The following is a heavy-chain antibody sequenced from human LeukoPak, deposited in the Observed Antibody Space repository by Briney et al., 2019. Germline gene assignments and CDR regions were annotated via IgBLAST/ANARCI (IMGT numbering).Heavy chain of an antibody. J-gene: IGHJ4*02. CDR2: ISYDGSNK. V-gene: IGHV3-30*03. Sequence: GGSLRLSYAASGFTFSSYGMHWVRQAPGKGLEWVAVISYDGSNKYYADSVKGRFTISRDNSKNTLYLQMNSLRAEDTAVYYCAFGDYYDSSGYRTFDYWGQGTLVTVSS. D-gene: IGHD3-22*01. CDR1: GFTFSSYG. CDR3: AFGDYYDSSGYRTFDY.